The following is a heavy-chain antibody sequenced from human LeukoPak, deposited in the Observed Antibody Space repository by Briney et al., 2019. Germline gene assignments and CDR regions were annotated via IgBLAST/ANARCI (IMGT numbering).Heavy chain of an antibody. V-gene: IGHV3-23*01. Sequence: TGGSLRLSCAASGFTFSSYAMSWVRQAPGKGLEWVSTISGSGGSTYYADSVKGRFTISRDNSKNTLYLQMNSLRAEDTAVYYCAKVGRVPQLVPYGYFDYWGQGTLVTVSS. D-gene: IGHD6-6*01. CDR2: ISGSGGST. CDR3: AKVGRVPQLVPYGYFDY. CDR1: GFTFSSYA. J-gene: IGHJ4*02.